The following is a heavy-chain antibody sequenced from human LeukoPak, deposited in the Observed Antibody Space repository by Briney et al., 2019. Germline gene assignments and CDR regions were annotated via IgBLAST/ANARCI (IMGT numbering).Heavy chain of an antibody. CDR2: ISSSGSTI. V-gene: IGHV3-11*01. CDR3: ASGPYSSSYFAS. Sequence: GGSLRLSCAASGSTFSDYYMSWIRQAPGKGLEWVSYISSSGSTIYYADSVKGRFTISRDNSKDTLHLQMSILRPEDTALYYCASGPYSSSYFASWGQGTMVTVSS. D-gene: IGHD6-13*01. J-gene: IGHJ4*02. CDR1: GSTFSDYY.